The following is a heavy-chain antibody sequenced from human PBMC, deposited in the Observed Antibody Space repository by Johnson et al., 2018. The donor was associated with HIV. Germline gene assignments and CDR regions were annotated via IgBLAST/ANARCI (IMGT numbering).Heavy chain of an antibody. D-gene: IGHD1-26*01. Sequence: QVQLVESGGGVVQPGRSLRLSCAASGFTFSSYTMHWVRQAPGKGLEWVAVISYDGSNKYYADSVKGRFTISRDNSKNTLYLQMNSLRAEDTAVYYCARGPWAGVGATTDAFDIWGQGTMVTVSS. J-gene: IGHJ3*02. CDR3: ARGPWAGVGATTDAFDI. V-gene: IGHV3-30-3*01. CDR1: GFTFSSYT. CDR2: ISYDGSNK.